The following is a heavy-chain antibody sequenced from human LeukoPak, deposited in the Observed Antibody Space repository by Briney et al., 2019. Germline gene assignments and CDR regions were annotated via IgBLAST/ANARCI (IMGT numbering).Heavy chain of an antibody. V-gene: IGHV3-7*01. Sequence: GGSLRLSCAASGFTFSSYWMSWVRQAPGKGLEWVANIKQDGSEKYYVDSVKGRFTISRDNAKNSLYLQMNSLRAENTAVYYCARCGPSRSWTNQKRYSDYWGQGTLVTVSS. CDR2: IKQDGSEK. D-gene: IGHD6-13*01. CDR3: ARCGPSRSWTNQKRYSDY. J-gene: IGHJ4*02. CDR1: GFTFSSYW.